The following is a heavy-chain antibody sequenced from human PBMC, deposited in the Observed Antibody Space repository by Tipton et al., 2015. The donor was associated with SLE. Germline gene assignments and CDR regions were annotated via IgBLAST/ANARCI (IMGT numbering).Heavy chain of an antibody. CDR3: TTDYSSDTSVRDAFDI. D-gene: IGHD2-21*01. Sequence: SLRLSCAASGFTFSNAWMSWVRQAPGKGLEWVGHIKSKTDGGTTDYAAPVKGRFTISRDDSKNTLYLQMNSLKTEDTAVYYCTTDYSSDTSVRDAFDIWGQGTMVTVSS. V-gene: IGHV3-15*01. CDR1: GFTFSNAW. CDR2: IKSKTDGGTT. J-gene: IGHJ3*02.